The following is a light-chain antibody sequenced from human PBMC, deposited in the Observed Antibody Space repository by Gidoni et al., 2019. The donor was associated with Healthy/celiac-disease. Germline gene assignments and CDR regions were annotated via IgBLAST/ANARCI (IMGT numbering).Light chain of an antibody. V-gene: IGKV1-39*01. CDR2: AAS. Sequence: DIQMTQSPSSQSASVGDRVTITCRASQSISSYLNWYQQKPGKAPKLLIYAASSLQSGVPSRFSGSGSGTDFTLTISSLQPEDFATYYCQQSYSTPRTFXQXTKVEIK. CDR1: QSISSY. J-gene: IGKJ1*01. CDR3: QQSYSTPRT.